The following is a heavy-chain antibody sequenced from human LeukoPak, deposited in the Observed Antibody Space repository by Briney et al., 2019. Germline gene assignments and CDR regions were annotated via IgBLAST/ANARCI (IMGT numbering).Heavy chain of an antibody. CDR2: ISSSSSYI. CDR3: ARTVQLSLLSYFDY. CDR1: GFTFSNYS. J-gene: IGHJ4*02. V-gene: IGHV3-21*01. D-gene: IGHD5-18*01. Sequence: GGSLRLSCTASGFTFSNYSINWVRQAPGKGLEWVSSISSSSSYIYYADSVKGRFTISRGNAKNSLYLQMNSLRAEDTAVYYCARTVQLSLLSYFDYWGQGTLVTVSS.